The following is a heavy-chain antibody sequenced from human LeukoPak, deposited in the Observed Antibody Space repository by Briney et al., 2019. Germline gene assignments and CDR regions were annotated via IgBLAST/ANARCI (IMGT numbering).Heavy chain of an antibody. CDR3: AKAAYGDYVNWFDP. V-gene: IGHV3-21*04. CDR2: ISSSSSYI. D-gene: IGHD4-17*01. CDR1: GFTFSSYS. J-gene: IGHJ5*02. Sequence: GGSLRLSCAASGFTFSSYSMNWVRQAPGKGLEWVSSISSSSSYIYYADSVKGRFTISRDNSKNTLYPQMNSLRAEDTALYYCAKAAYGDYVNWFDPWGQGTLVTVSS.